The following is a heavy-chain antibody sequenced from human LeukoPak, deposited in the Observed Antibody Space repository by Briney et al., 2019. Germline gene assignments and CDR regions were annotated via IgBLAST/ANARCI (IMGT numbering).Heavy chain of an antibody. CDR2: MSYDGNNK. D-gene: IGHD3-10*01. V-gene: IGHV3-30-3*01. CDR1: GFIFNNFA. J-gene: IGHJ4*02. CDR3: ARDGDAAVRGVNFDY. Sequence: GGSLRLSCAASGFIFNNFAIHWVRQAPGKGLEWLAVMSYDGNNKYYADSVKGRFTISRDSTKSTLYLQLNSLRVDDTAVYYCARDGDAAVRGVNFDYWGQGIGHRLL.